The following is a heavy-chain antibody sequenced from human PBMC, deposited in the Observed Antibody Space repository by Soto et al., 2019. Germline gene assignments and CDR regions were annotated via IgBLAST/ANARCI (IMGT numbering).Heavy chain of an antibody. V-gene: IGHV3-64*01. D-gene: IGHD6-19*01. CDR2: ISSNGGST. CDR3: AREGGELKWLPHAFDI. J-gene: IGHJ3*02. Sequence: GGSLRLSCAASGFTFSSYAMHWVRQAPGKGLEYVSAISSNGGSTYYANSVKGRFTISRDNSKNTLYLQMGSLRAEDMAVYYCAREGGELKWLPHAFDIWGQGTMVTVSS. CDR1: GFTFSSYA.